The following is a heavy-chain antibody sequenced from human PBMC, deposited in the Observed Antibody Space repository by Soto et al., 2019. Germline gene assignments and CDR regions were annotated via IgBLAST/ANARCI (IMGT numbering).Heavy chain of an antibody. CDR3: ARLDGNSAYYYYGMDV. CDR2: ICYSGST. CDR1: GDSITSSSFC. D-gene: IGHD6-19*01. Sequence: QLQLQESGPGLVKPSETLSLTCTVSGDSITSSSFCWGWIRQPPGKGLEWIGTICYSGSTYYNPSLQSRVTLSVVPSKNQFSLKLSSVTAADTAVFYCARLDGNSAYYYYGMDVWGRGTTVTVSS. J-gene: IGHJ6*02. V-gene: IGHV4-39*01.